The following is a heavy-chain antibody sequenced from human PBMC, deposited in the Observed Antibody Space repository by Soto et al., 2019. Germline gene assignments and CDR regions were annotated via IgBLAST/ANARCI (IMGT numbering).Heavy chain of an antibody. Sequence: ASETLSLTCTVSGGSISSGGYYWSWIRQHPGKGLEWIGYIYYSGSTYYNPSLKSRVTISVDTSKNQFSLKLSSVTAADPAVYYCAREVPAAIGGDGKHLVLDYWGKGTLVPVSS. D-gene: IGHD2-2*01. CDR3: AREVPAAIGGDGKHLVLDY. CDR2: IYYSGST. J-gene: IGHJ4*02. CDR1: GGSISSGGYY. V-gene: IGHV4-31*02.